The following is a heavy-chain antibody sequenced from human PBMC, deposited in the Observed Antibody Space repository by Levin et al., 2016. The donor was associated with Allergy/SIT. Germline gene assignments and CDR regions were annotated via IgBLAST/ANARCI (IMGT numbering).Heavy chain of an antibody. Sequence: GESLKISCAASGFMFSSYWMHWVRQAPGKGLVWVSRTNSDGSSTTYADSVKGRFTFSRDNVKNTLYLQMNSLRAEDTAVYYCAKDGPKPFTTFSWEYYFDSWGQGALVSVSS. CDR1: GFMFSSYW. J-gene: IGHJ4*02. V-gene: IGHV3-74*01. CDR3: AKDGPKPFTTFSWEYYFDS. CDR2: TNSDGSST. D-gene: IGHD1-1*01.